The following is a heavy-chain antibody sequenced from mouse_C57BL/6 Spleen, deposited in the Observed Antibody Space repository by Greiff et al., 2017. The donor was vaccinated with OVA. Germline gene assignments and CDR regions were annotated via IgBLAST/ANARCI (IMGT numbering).Heavy chain of an antibody. CDR2: ISDGGSYT. Sequence: EVQLVESGGGLVKPGGSLKLSCAASGFTFSSYAMSWVRQTPEKRLEWVATISDGGSYTYYPDNVKGRFTISRDNAKNNLYLQMSHLKSEDTAMYYCARDSYYGNSFAYWGQGTLVTVSA. J-gene: IGHJ3*01. CDR3: ARDSYYGNSFAY. V-gene: IGHV5-4*01. CDR1: GFTFSSYA. D-gene: IGHD2-10*01.